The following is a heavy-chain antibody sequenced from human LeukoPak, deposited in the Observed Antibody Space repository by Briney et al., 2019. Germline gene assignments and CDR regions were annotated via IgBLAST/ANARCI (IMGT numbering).Heavy chain of an antibody. V-gene: IGHV3-33*06. CDR1: GFTFSSYG. D-gene: IGHD3-10*01. CDR2: IWYDGSNK. J-gene: IGHJ6*03. CDR3: AKGAFRDQVQGYYYMDV. Sequence: GRSLRLSCAASGFTFSSYGMHWVRQAPGKGLEWVAVIWYDGSNKYYADFVKGRFTISRDNSKNTLYLQMNSLRAEDTAVYYCAKGAFRDQVQGYYYMDVWGKGTTVTVSS.